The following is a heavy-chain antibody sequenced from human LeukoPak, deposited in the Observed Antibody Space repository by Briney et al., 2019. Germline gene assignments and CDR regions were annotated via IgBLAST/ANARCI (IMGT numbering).Heavy chain of an antibody. CDR3: ARGGEHDYVWGSHRPLGAFDI. D-gene: IGHD3-16*02. V-gene: IGHV4-59*01. J-gene: IGHJ3*02. CDR2: IYYSGST. Sequence: SETLSLTCTVSGGSISSYYWSWIRQPPGKGLEWIGYIYYSGSTNYNPSLKSRVTISVDTSKNQFSLKLSSVTAADTAVYYCARGGEHDYVWGSHRPLGAFDIWGQGTMVTVSS. CDR1: GGSISSYY.